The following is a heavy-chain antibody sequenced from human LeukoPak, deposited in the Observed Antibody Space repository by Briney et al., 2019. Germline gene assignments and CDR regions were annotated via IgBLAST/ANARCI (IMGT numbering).Heavy chain of an antibody. J-gene: IGHJ4*02. CDR2: AYYSGST. V-gene: IGHV4-59*01. CDR3: ARDGGKGWLWFDY. CDR1: GGSLSSYH. D-gene: IGHD3-9*01. Sequence: SETLSLTCIVSGGSLSSYHWNWIRQPPGKGLEWIGYAYYSGSTNYNPSLKGRVTISVGTSKNQFSLKLSSVTAADTAVYYCARDGGKGWLWFDYWGQGTLVTVSS.